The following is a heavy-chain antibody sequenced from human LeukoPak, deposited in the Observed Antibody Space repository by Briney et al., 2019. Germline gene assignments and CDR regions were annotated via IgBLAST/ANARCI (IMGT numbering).Heavy chain of an antibody. J-gene: IGHJ4*02. CDR1: GGSISSYY. CDR2: IYYSGST. V-gene: IGHV4-59*06. CDR3: ARAPIWFGELSRSYYFDY. Sequence: SETLSLTCTVSGGSISSYYWSWIRQHPGKGLEWIGYIYYSGSTYYNPSLKSRVTISVDTSKNQFSLKLSSVTAADTAVYYCARAPIWFGELSRSYYFDYWGQGTLVTVSP. D-gene: IGHD3-10*01.